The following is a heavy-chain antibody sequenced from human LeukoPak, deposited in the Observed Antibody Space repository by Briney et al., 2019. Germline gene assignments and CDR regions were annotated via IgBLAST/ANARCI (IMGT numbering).Heavy chain of an antibody. CDR1: GYSFGNYG. J-gene: IGHJ4*02. Sequence: ASVKVSCKPSGYSFGNYGVTWERQAPGQGLEWMGWISVHDGHTNYAEKFQDRVTMTADTSTNTAYMELTSLRSDDTAVYYCARYGCNSLACYEDYWGQGTLVTVSS. D-gene: IGHD2-15*01. CDR2: ISVHDGHT. V-gene: IGHV1-18*01. CDR3: ARYGCNSLACYEDY.